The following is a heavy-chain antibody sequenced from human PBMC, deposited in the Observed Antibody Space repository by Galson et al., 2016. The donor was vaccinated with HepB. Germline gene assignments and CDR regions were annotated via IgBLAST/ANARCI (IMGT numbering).Heavy chain of an antibody. CDR1: GDSISRYS. D-gene: IGHD4-23*01. Sequence: SETLSLTCAVSGDSISRYSWNWIRQTPGKGLEWIGFLYNSGSTNYNPSLKSRVTISEDTSKNQFSLNLRSVTSADTAVYYCARSLRWSSPIDYWGQGTLVTVSS. J-gene: IGHJ4*02. CDR2: LYNSGST. V-gene: IGHV4-59*01. CDR3: ARSLRWSSPIDY.